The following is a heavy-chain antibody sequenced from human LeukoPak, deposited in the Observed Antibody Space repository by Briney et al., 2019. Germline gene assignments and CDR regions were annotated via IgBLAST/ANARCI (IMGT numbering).Heavy chain of an antibody. J-gene: IGHJ4*02. Sequence: ASVKVSCKASGYSFTSYAMHWVRQAPGQRLEWMGWINAGNGNTEYLQKFQDRVTFTRDTSASTAYMELSSLRSEDTAVYYCASADYGDYWGQGTLVTVSS. CDR1: GYSFTSYA. CDR2: INAGNGNT. CDR3: ASADYGDY. V-gene: IGHV1-3*01.